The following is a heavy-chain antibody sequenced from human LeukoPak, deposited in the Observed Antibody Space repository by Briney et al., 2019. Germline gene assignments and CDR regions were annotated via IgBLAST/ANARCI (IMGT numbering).Heavy chain of an antibody. CDR2: IVVGSGNT. CDR1: GFTFTSSA. Sequence: SVKVSCKASGFTFTSSAMQWVRQARGQRLEWIGWIVVGSGNTNYAQKFQERVTITRDISTSTAYMELSSLRSEDTAVYYCAAWNPSWYLNYYTYGMDVWGQGTTVTVSS. V-gene: IGHV1-58*02. CDR3: AAWNPSWYLNYYTYGMDV. J-gene: IGHJ6*02. D-gene: IGHD6-13*01.